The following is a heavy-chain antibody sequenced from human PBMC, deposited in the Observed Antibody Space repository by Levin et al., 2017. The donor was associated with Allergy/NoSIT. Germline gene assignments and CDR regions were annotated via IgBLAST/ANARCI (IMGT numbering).Heavy chain of an antibody. D-gene: IGHD3-16*01. J-gene: IGHJ6*02. CDR1: GFTFSSYG. CDR3: ASAQGGDGYNYGMDV. CDR2: IWYDGSNK. V-gene: IGHV3-33*01. Sequence: GESLKISCAASGFTFSSYGMHWVRQAPGKGLEWVAVIWYDGSNKYYADSVKGRFTISRDNSKNTLYLQMNSLRAEDTAVYYCASAQGGDGYNYGMDVWGQGTTVTVSS.